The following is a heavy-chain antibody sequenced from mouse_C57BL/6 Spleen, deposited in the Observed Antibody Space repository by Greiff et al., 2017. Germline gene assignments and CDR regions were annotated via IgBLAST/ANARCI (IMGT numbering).Heavy chain of an antibody. D-gene: IGHD1-1*01. J-gene: IGHJ4*01. V-gene: IGHV5-12*01. Sequence: EVNLVESGGGLVQPGGSLKLSCAASGFTFSDYYMYWVRQTPEKRLEWVAYISNGGGSTYYPDTVKGRFTISRDNAKNTLYLQMSRLKSEDTAMYYCASLITTGMDYWGQGTSVTVSS. CDR3: ASLITTGMDY. CDR2: ISNGGGST. CDR1: GFTFSDYY.